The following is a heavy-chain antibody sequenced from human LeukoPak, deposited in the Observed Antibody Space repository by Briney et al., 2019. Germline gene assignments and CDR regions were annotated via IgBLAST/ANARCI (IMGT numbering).Heavy chain of an antibody. CDR2: IYTSGST. J-gene: IGHJ5*02. V-gene: IGHV4-61*02. CDR3: ARGYSSSWYLNWFDP. CDR1: GGSISSGSYY. D-gene: IGHD6-13*01. Sequence: SETLSLTCTVSGGSISSGSYYWSWIRQPAGKGLEWIGRIYTSGSTNYNPSLKSRVTISVDTSKNQFSLKLTSVTAADTAVYYCARGYSSSWYLNWFDPWGQGTLVTVSS.